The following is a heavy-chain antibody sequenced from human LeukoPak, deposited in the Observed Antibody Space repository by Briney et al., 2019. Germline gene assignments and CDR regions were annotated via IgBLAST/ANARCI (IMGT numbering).Heavy chain of an antibody. D-gene: IGHD1-26*01. CDR3: ARHLDLGSYYAPIDY. CDR1: GGSISSGDYY. CDR2: IYYSGST. J-gene: IGHJ4*02. Sequence: SQTLSLTCTVSGGSISSGDYYWSWIRQPPGKGLEWIGYIYYSGSTYYNPSLKSRVTISVDTSKNQFSLKLSSVTAADTAVYYCARHLDLGSYYAPIDYWGQGTLVTVSS. V-gene: IGHV4-30-4*01.